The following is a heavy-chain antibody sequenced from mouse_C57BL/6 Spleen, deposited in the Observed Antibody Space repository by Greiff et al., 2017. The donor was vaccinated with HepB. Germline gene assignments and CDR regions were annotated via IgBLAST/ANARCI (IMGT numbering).Heavy chain of an antibody. CDR3: ARESTTVVDYYAMDY. CDR2: IDPNSGGT. V-gene: IGHV1-72*01. D-gene: IGHD1-1*01. J-gene: IGHJ4*01. CDR1: GYTFTSYW. Sequence: QVQLKQPGAELVKPGASVKLSCKASGYTFTSYWMHWVKQRPGRGLEWIGRIDPNSGGTKYNEKFKSKATLTVDKPSSTAYMQLSSLTSEDSAVYYCARESTTVVDYYAMDYWGQGTSVTVSS.